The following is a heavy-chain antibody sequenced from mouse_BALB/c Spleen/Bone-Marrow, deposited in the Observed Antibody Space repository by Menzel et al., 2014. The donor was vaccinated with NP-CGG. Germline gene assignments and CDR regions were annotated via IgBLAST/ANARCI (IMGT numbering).Heavy chain of an antibody. CDR2: INPSNGGT. CDR3: TRSYYGNYFDV. V-gene: IGHV1S81*02. J-gene: IGHJ1*01. D-gene: IGHD2-1*01. CDR1: GYTFTSYY. Sequence: QVQLQQSGAELVKPGASVKLSCKASGYTFTSYYMYWVKQRPGQGLEWIGEINPSNGGTNFNEKFKSKATLTVDKSSSTAYMQLSSLPSEDSAVYYCTRSYYGNYFDVWGAGTTVTVSS.